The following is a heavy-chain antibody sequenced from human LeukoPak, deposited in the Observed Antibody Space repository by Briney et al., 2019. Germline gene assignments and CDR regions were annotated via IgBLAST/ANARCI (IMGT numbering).Heavy chain of an antibody. CDR2: ISAYNGNT. J-gene: IGHJ3*02. CDR3: ASRLGIVGAKGTFDI. D-gene: IGHD1-26*01. CDR1: GYTFTSYG. Sequence: ASVKVSCKASGYTFTSYGISWVRQAPGQGLEWMGWISAYNGNTNYAQKLQGRVTMTTDTSTSTAYMELRSLRSDDTAVYYCASRLGIVGAKGTFDIWGQGTMVTVSS. V-gene: IGHV1-18*01.